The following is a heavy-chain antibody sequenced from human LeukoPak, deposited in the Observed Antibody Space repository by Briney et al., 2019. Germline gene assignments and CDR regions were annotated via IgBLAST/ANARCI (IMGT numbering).Heavy chain of an antibody. CDR1: GFTFSSYD. J-gene: IGHJ6*02. V-gene: IGHV3-30*18. D-gene: IGHD3-22*01. CDR3: AKRHSSALDV. Sequence: GGSLRLSCAASGFTFSSYDMHWVRQAPGKGLEWVAIISYDGSSEYYADSVKGRFTISRDNSKSTLYLQMNSLRADDTAVYYCAKRHSSALDVWGQGTTVTVSS. CDR2: ISYDGSSE.